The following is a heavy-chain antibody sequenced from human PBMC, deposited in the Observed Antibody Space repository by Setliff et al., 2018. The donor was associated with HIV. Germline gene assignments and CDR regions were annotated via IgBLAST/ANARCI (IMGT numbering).Heavy chain of an antibody. CDR2: ISPHIGHT. Sequence: GASVKVSCKASGYTFTNYGISWVRQAPGHGLEWMGWISPHIGHTNYAQTFQGRVTMTVDTSTSRAYMEVRSLRSDDTAVYFCARLGSGWSDSYYYAMDVWGQGTTVTVS. CDR1: GYTFTNYG. CDR3: ARLGSGWSDSYYYAMDV. D-gene: IGHD6-19*01. V-gene: IGHV1-18*01. J-gene: IGHJ6*02.